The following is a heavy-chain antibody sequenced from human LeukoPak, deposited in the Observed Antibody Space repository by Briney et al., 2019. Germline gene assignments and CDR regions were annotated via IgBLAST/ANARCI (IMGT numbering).Heavy chain of an antibody. Sequence: GESLQISCKGSGYSFNSYWIGWVRQLPGKGLEWMGIIYPGDSDTRYSPSFQGQVTISADKSISTAYLQWSSLKASATAMYYCARPRDGYNSWFDPWGQGTLVTVSS. CDR3: ARPRDGYNSWFDP. J-gene: IGHJ5*02. D-gene: IGHD5-24*01. CDR1: GYSFNSYW. V-gene: IGHV5-51*01. CDR2: IYPGDSDT.